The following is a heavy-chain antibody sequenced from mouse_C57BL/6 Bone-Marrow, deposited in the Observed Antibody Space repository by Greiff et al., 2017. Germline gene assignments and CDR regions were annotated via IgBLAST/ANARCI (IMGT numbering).Heavy chain of an antibody. V-gene: IGHV1-54*01. CDR2: INPGSGGT. D-gene: IGHD1-1*01. CDR3: ARRLITTVDYYAMDY. J-gene: IGHJ4*01. Sequence: VQLHQSGAELVRPGTSVKVSCKASGYAFTNYLIEWVKQRPGQGLEWIGVINPGSGGTNYNEKFKGKATLTADKSSSTAYMQLSSLTSEDSAVYFCARRLITTVDYYAMDYWGQGTSVTVSS. CDR1: GYAFTNYL.